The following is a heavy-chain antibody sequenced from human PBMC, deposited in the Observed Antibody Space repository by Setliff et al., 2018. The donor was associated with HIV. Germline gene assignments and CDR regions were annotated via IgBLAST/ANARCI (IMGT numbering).Heavy chain of an antibody. D-gene: IGHD5-12*01. V-gene: IGHV5-10-1*01. CDR1: GYSFTTYW. CDR2: IDPSDSYI. CDR3: ARVGPGHRDGKIYDTFDI. J-gene: IGHJ3*02. Sequence: PGESLKISCMGSGYSFTTYWITWVRQMPGKGLEWMGRIDPSDSYIDYSQSFHGHVTLSVDRSINTAYLQWSSLKASDTAMYYCARVGPGHRDGKIYDTFDIWGQGTLVTVSS.